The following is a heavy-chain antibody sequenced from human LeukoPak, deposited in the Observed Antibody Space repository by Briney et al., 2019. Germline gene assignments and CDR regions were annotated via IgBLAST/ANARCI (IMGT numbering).Heavy chain of an antibody. Sequence: GESLKISCKGSGYTFTNHWIAWVGQMPGKGVEGMGIIYPADSDTRYSPSFQGQVTISADKSVRTAYLQWSSLKASDTAMYYCAFGASNWDQFDYWGQGTLVTVSS. J-gene: IGHJ4*02. CDR3: AFGASNWDQFDY. V-gene: IGHV5-51*01. CDR1: GYTFTNHW. CDR2: IYPADSDT. D-gene: IGHD7-27*01.